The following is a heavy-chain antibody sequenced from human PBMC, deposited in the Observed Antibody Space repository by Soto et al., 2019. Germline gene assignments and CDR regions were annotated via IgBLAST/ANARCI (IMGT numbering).Heavy chain of an antibody. CDR1: GGSISSYY. CDR3: ARDLSPGALRGWFDP. Sequence: SETLSLTCTVSGGSISSYYWSWIRQPPGKGLEWIGYIYYSGSTNYNPSLKSRVTISVDTSKNQFSLKLSSVTAADTAVYYCARDLSPGALRGWFDPWGQGTLVTVSS. D-gene: IGHD2-8*02. CDR2: IYYSGST. J-gene: IGHJ5*02. V-gene: IGHV4-59*01.